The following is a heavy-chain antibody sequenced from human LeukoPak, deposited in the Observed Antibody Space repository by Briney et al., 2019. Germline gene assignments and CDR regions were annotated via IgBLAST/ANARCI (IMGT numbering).Heavy chain of an antibody. CDR3: ARASSLYDFWSGYRTPLDY. V-gene: IGHV4-34*01. D-gene: IGHD3-3*01. J-gene: IGHJ4*02. CDR2: INHSGST. CDR1: GGSFSGYY. Sequence: SETLSLTCAVYGGSFSGYYWSWIRQPPGKGLEWIGEINHSGSTNYNPSLKSRVTISVDTSKNQFSLKLSSVTAADTAVYYCARASSLYDFWSGYRTPLDYWGQGTRVTVSS.